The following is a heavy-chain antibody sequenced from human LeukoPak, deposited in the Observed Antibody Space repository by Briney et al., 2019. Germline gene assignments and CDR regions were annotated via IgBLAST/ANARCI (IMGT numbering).Heavy chain of an antibody. CDR3: AKISIAAAGTGVDY. CDR2: ISYDGSNK. V-gene: IGHV3-30*18. Sequence: GGSLRLSCAASGFTFSSYGMHWVRQAPGKGLEWAAVISYDGSNKYYADSVKGRFTISRDNSKNTLYLQMNSLRAEDTAVYYCAKISIAAAGTGVDYWGQGTLVTVSS. D-gene: IGHD6-13*01. J-gene: IGHJ4*02. CDR1: GFTFSSYG.